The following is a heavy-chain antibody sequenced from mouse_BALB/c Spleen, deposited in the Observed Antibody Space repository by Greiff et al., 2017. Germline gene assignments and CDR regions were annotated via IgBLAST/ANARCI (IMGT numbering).Heavy chain of an antibody. CDR1: GYSITSDYA. V-gene: IGHV3-2*02. D-gene: IGHD1-1*01. CDR3: ADYYGEA. Sequence: EVKLMESGPGLVKPSQSLSLTCTVTGYSITSDYAWNWIRQFPGNKLEWMGYISYSGSTSYNPSLKSRISITRDTSKNQFFLQLNSVTTEDTATYTCADYYGEAWGEGTTLTVSS. CDR2: ISYSGST. J-gene: IGHJ1*01.